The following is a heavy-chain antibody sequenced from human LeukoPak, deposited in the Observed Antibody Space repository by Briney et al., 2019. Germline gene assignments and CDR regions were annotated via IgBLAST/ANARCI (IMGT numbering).Heavy chain of an antibody. CDR1: GFTFSSYS. J-gene: IGHJ4*02. CDR3: ARDLYHYDFWSGPDY. CDR2: ISSSINYI. D-gene: IGHD3-3*01. Sequence: GGSLRLSCAASGFTFSSYSMNWVRQAPGKVLEWVSSISSSINYIYYADSVKGRFTISRDNAKNSLYLQMNSLRAEDTAVYYCARDLYHYDFWSGPDYWGQGTLVTVSS. V-gene: IGHV3-21*01.